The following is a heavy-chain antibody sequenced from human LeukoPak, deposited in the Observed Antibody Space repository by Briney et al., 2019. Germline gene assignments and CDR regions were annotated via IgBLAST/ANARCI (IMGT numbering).Heavy chain of an antibody. D-gene: IGHD3-22*01. J-gene: IGHJ4*02. V-gene: IGHV5-51*01. CDR3: ARRSGTYFGTTGYLYFCDY. CDR1: GYAFTNYW. CDR2: IYPGGSDP. Sequence: GESLQISSKGSGYAFTNYWIGWVRPLPGRGLEWMGIIYPGGSDPRYSPSVQGQVTISADKSISTAYLQWSSLKASDTAMYYCARRSGTYFGTTGYLYFCDYWGQGTLVTVSS.